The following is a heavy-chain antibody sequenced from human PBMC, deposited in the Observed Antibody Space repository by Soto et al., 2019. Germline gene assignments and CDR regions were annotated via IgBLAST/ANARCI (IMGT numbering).Heavy chain of an antibody. D-gene: IGHD6-19*01. CDR1: GGSVSSGISY. CDR2: IYYSGST. J-gene: IGHJ4*02. Sequence: ETLSLTCTVSGGSVSSGISYWSWIRQPPGKGLEWIAYIYYSGSTNSNPSLKSRVTISMDTSKNLFSLKLSSVTAADTAVYYCARESGWAFDYWGQGTLVTVSS. V-gene: IGHV4-61*01. CDR3: ARESGWAFDY.